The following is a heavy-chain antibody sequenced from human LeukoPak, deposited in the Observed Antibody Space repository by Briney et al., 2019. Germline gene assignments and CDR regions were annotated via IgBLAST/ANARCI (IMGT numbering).Heavy chain of an antibody. Sequence: ASVKVSCKASGGNFSSYAISWVRQAPGQGLEWMGGIIPIFGTANYAQKFQGRVTITADESTSTAYMELSSLRSEDTAVYYCARSTSGIAARRFFDYWGPGTLVTVSS. J-gene: IGHJ4*02. CDR1: GGNFSSYA. D-gene: IGHD6-6*01. CDR3: ARSTSGIAARRFFDY. CDR2: IIPIFGTA. V-gene: IGHV1-69*01.